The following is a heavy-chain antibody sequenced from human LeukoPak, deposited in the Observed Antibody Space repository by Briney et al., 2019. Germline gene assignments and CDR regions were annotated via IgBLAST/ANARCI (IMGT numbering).Heavy chain of an antibody. Sequence: GGSLRLSCAASGFAVSSNYMTWVRQAPGKGLEWVSGISWNSGSIGYADSVKGRFTISRDNAKNSLYLQMNSLRAEDTALYYCAKASHIYYFDYWGQGTLVTVSS. V-gene: IGHV3-9*01. CDR2: ISWNSGSI. D-gene: IGHD2-21*01. J-gene: IGHJ4*02. CDR1: GFAVSSNY. CDR3: AKASHIYYFDY.